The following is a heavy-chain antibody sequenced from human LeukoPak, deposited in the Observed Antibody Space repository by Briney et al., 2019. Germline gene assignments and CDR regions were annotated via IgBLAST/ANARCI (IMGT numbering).Heavy chain of an antibody. CDR3: AITELLYGLRYYYCMDV. V-gene: IGHV1-46*01. CDR2: INPSGGST. D-gene: IGHD4-17*01. Sequence: ASVKVSCKASGYTFTSYYMHWVRQAPGQGLEWMGIINPSGGSTSYAQKFQGRVTMTRDMSTSTVYMELSSLRSEDTAVYYCAITELLYGLRYYYCMDVWGKGTTVTVSS. CDR1: GYTFTSYY. J-gene: IGHJ6*03.